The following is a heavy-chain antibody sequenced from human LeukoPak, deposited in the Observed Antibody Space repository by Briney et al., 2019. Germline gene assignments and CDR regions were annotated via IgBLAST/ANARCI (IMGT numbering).Heavy chain of an antibody. CDR1: GFTFTTYA. V-gene: IGHV3-23*01. D-gene: IGHD6-19*01. CDR3: ATLESSGWYFDY. J-gene: IGHJ4*02. Sequence: GGSLRLSCAASGFTFTTYAMRWVRQAPGKGLEWVSGISDSGKSTYYADFVKGRFTISRDNSKNTLYMQIHSLRVEDTAVYYCATLESSGWYFDYWGQGTLVTVSS. CDR2: ISDSGKST.